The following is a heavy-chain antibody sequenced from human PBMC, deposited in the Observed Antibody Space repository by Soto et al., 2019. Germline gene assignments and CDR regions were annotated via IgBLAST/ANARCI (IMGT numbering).Heavy chain of an antibody. D-gene: IGHD2-15*01. CDR3: ARGRDAASQSYSPVGMDV. CDR1: GYNLGAYY. CDR2: MDPITGGT. J-gene: IGHJ6*02. V-gene: IGHV1-2*02. Sequence: ASVEVSCKASGYNLGAYYTYCVRQAPGRGLAWVGVMDPITGGTDYEERLRDRVTMTRDTSINTAYMELRRLRSDDKAIYFCARGRDAASQSYSPVGMDVWGQGTTVTLSS.